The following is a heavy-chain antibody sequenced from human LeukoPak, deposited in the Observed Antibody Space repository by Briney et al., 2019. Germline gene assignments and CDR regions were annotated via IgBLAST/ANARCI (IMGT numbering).Heavy chain of an antibody. CDR2: IYTSGST. CDR3: ARETGSSRWFDP. Sequence: PSETLSLTCTVSGGSNSSYYWSWIRQAAGKGLEWIGRIYTSGSTNYNPSLKSRVTVSVDMSKNQFSLNLTSVTAADTAVYYCARETGSSRWFDPWGQGTLVTVSS. V-gene: IGHV4-4*07. J-gene: IGHJ5*02. CDR1: GGSNSSYY. D-gene: IGHD1-26*01.